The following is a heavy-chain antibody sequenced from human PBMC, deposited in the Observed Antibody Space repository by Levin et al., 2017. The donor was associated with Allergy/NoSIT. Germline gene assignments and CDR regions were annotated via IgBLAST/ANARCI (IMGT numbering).Heavy chain of an antibody. D-gene: IGHD6-13*01. Sequence: GESLKISCAASGFTFSSHSMNWVRQAPGKGLEWVSYISTDSSTIHYADSVKGRFTISRDNAKNSLCLQMNSLRDEDTAVYYCVRRTAAAFPPPWGYFDRWGRGALVTVSS. J-gene: IGHJ2*01. CDR2: ISTDSSTI. CDR3: VRRTAAAFPPPWGYFDR. CDR1: GFTFSSHS. V-gene: IGHV3-48*02.